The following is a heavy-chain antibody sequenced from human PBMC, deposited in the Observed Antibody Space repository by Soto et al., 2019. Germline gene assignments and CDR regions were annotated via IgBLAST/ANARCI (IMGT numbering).Heavy chain of an antibody. CDR1: GGTFSSYA. CDR3: ASHSSLRGYCISTSCYGYYYGMDV. J-gene: IGHJ6*02. CDR2: IIPIFGTA. V-gene: IGHV1-69*12. Sequence: QVQLVQSGAEVKKPGSSVKVSCKASGGTFSSYAISWVRQAPGQGLEWMGGIIPIFGTADYAQKFQGRVTITADESTSTAYMELSSLRSEDTVVYYCASHSSLRGYCISTSCYGYYYGMDVWGQGTTVTVSS. D-gene: IGHD2-2*01.